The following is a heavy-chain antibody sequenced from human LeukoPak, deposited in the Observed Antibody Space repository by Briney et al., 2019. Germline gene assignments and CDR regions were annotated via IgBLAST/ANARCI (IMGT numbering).Heavy chain of an antibody. CDR3: AKLPLAAAGTFGVMDY. Sequence: PGGSLRLSCAASGFTFSSYGMSWVRQAPGKGLEWVSAISGSGGSTYYADSVKGRFTISRDNSKNTLYLQMNSLRAEDTAVYYCAKLPLAAAGTFGVMDYWGQGTLVTVSS. CDR1: GFTFSSYG. V-gene: IGHV3-23*01. J-gene: IGHJ4*02. CDR2: ISGSGGST. D-gene: IGHD6-13*01.